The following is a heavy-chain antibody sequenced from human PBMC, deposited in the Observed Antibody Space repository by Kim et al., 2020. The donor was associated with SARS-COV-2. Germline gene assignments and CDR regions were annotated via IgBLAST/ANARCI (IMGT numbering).Heavy chain of an antibody. CDR3: VRGSGNFGYGMGV. CDR2: INNVGSAT. V-gene: IGHV3-74*01. D-gene: IGHD3-3*01. CDR1: GFTFSSFW. Sequence: GGSLRLFCAASGFTFSSFWMHWVRQAPGTGLMWVSRINNVGSATIYADSVKGRFTISRDNAKSTLYLQMNSLRVEDTAVYYCVRGSGNFGYGMGVWGQGTTVTVSS. J-gene: IGHJ6*02.